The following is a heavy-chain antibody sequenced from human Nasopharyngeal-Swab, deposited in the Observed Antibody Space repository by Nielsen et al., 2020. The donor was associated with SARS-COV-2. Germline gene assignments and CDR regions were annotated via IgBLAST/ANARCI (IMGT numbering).Heavy chain of an antibody. CDR1: GFTFSSYA. D-gene: IGHD4-11*01. CDR3: AKSASLLQYLTFDY. V-gene: IGHV3-23*01. CDR2: ISGSGGGT. Sequence: GESLKISCAASGFTFSSYAMSWVRQAPGRGLEWVSAISGSGGGTYYADSVKGRFTISRDNSKNTLYLQMNSLRAGDTAVYYCAKSASLLQYLTFDYWGQGTLVTVSS. J-gene: IGHJ4*02.